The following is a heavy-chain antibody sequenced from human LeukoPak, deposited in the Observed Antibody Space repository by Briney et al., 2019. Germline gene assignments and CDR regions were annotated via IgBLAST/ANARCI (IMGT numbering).Heavy chain of an antibody. Sequence: PSETLSLTCTVSGGSISSSSYYWGWIRQPPGKGLEWIGSIYYSGSTYYNPSLKSRVTISVDTSKNQFSLKLSSVTAADTAVYYCAREKRGESPFDPWGQGTLVTVSS. V-gene: IGHV4-39*07. CDR3: AREKRGESPFDP. J-gene: IGHJ5*02. D-gene: IGHD3-3*01. CDR1: GGSISSSSYY. CDR2: IYYSGST.